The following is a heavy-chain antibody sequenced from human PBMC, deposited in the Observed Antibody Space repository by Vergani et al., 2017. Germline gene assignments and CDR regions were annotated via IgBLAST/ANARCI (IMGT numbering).Heavy chain of an antibody. CDR3: AKDSRPLWGWLHIYGMYV. CDR2: ISGSGGST. V-gene: IGHV3-23*01. J-gene: IGHJ6*02. Sequence: EVQLLESGGGLVQPGGSLRLSCAASGFTFSSYDMSWVRQAPGKGLEWVSAISGSGGSTYYADSVKGRFTISRDNSKNTLYLQMNSRRSEDTAVYYCAKDSRPLWGWLHIYGMYVWGQGP. D-gene: IGHD3-3*01. CDR1: GFTFSSYD.